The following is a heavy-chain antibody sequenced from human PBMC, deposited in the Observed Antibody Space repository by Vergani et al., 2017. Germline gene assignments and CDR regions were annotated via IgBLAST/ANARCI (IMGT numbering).Heavy chain of an antibody. CDR3: ASTVTMGHWYFDL. CDR1: GFTFSDYY. J-gene: IGHJ2*01. D-gene: IGHD4-17*01. CDR2: ISSSSSYI. Sequence: QVQLVESGGGLVKPGGSLRLSCAASGFTFSDYYMSWIRQAPGKGLEWVSYISSSSSYIYYADSVKGRFTISRDNAKNSLYLQMNSLRAEDTAVYYCASTVTMGHWYFDLWGRGTLVTVSS. V-gene: IGHV3-11*05.